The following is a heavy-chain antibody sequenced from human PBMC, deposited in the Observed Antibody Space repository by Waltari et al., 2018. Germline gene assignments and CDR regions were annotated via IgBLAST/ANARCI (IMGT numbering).Heavy chain of an antibody. J-gene: IGHJ3*02. Sequence: QVQLVQSGAEVKKPGSSVKVSCKASGGALGSYAITWVRQAPGHGLEWVGGMIPIYGTPNFAQKFQGRVTFTADESTTTAYMELTSLKSEDTAIYYCARRNLGYAFDIWGQGTLVTVSS. V-gene: IGHV1-69*12. CDR3: ARRNLGYAFDI. D-gene: IGHD1-26*01. CDR2: MIPIYGTP. CDR1: GGALGSYA.